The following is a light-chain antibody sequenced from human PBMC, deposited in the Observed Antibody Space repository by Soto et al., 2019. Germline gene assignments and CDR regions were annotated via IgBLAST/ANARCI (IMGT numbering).Light chain of an antibody. J-gene: IGLJ2*01. CDR3: SSYTTSDTLI. Sequence: QSALTQPASVSGSPGQSIAISCTGSSSDIGAYNYVSWYQHHPGKAPKLIIYDVTSRPSGVSSRFSGSKSGNTASLTISGLQPEDEADYYCSSYTTSDTLIFGGGTKLTVL. CDR1: SSDIGAYNY. V-gene: IGLV2-14*01. CDR2: DVT.